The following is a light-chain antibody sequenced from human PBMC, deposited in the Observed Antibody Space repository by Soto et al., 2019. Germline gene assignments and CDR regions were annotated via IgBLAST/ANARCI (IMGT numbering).Light chain of an antibody. J-gene: IGKJ1*01. CDR2: GAS. V-gene: IGKV3-20*01. CDR1: QSVSSSY. Sequence: EIVLTQSPGTLSLSPGERATLSCRASQSVSSSYLAWYQQKPGKAPRLLIYGASSRATGIPDRFSARGSRTGFNLAISRPEAEALAVYYCQNYGSSPAWACGRETKVEIK. CDR3: QNYGSSPAWA.